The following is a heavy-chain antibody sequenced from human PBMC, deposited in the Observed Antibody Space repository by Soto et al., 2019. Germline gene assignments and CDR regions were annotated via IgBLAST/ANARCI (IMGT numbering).Heavy chain of an antibody. D-gene: IGHD5-18*01. V-gene: IGHV1-2*02. Sequence: ASVKVSCKAAGYTYTGYYMHWVRQAPGQGLEWMGWINPNSGGTNYAQKFQGRVTMTRDTSISTAYMELSRLRSDDTAVYYCARDLRIQLWPEDFLYYYYGMDVWGQGTTVT. J-gene: IGHJ6*02. CDR2: INPNSGGT. CDR1: GYTYTGYY. CDR3: ARDLRIQLWPEDFLYYYYGMDV.